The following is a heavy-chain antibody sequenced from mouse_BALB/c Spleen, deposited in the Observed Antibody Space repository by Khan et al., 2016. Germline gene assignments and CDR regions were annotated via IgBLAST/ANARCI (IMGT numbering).Heavy chain of an antibody. CDR3: MRGNDYDVYFDY. V-gene: IGHV10-1*02. D-gene: IGHD2-4*01. CDR1: GFTFNIYA. CDR2: IRSKSNNYAT. Sequence: EVQLVESGGGLVQPKGSLKLSCAASGFTFNIYAMNWVRQAPGKGLEWVARIRSKSNNYATYYVDSVKDRFTISSDDSQSMLYLQMNNLKTEDTAMYYCMRGNDYDVYFDYWGQGIPLTVSS. J-gene: IGHJ2*01.